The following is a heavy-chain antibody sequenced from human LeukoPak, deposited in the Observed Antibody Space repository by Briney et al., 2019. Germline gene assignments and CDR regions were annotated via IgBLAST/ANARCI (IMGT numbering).Heavy chain of an antibody. CDR2: ISAYNGNT. J-gene: IGHJ5*02. Sequence: ASVKVSCKASGYTFSNYNFSWVRQAPGQGLEWMGWISAYNGNTNYAQKNQGRVTMTRNTSISTAYMELRSLRSDDTAVYYCAREIGDSSSWYDAWGQGTLVTVSS. V-gene: IGHV1-18*01. D-gene: IGHD6-13*01. CDR3: AREIGDSSSWYDA. CDR1: GYTFSNYN.